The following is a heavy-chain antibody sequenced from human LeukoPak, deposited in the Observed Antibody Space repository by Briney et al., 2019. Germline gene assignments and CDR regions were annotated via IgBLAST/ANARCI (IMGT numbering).Heavy chain of an antibody. D-gene: IGHD6-13*01. CDR2: IYSGGST. J-gene: IGHJ4*02. Sequence: GGSLRLSCAASGFTVSSNYMSWVRQAPGKGLEWVSVIYSGGSTYYADSVKGRFTISRDNSKNTLYLQMNSLRAEDTAVYYCASSSSWYYFDYWGQGPLVTVSS. V-gene: IGHV3-66*01. CDR3: ASSSSWYYFDY. CDR1: GFTVSSNY.